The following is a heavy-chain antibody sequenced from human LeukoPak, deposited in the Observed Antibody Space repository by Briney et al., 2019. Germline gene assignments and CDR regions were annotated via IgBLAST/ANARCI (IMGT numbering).Heavy chain of an antibody. Sequence: GGSLRLSCAASGFIFDDYAMHWVRQAPGKGLEWVSGISWNSGSIGYADSVKGRFTISRDNAKNSLYLQMNSLRAEDTALYYCARVKSTVTTGLNDYWGQGTLVTVSS. CDR2: ISWNSGSI. CDR3: ARVKSTVTTGLNDY. V-gene: IGHV3-9*01. J-gene: IGHJ4*02. D-gene: IGHD4-17*01. CDR1: GFIFDDYA.